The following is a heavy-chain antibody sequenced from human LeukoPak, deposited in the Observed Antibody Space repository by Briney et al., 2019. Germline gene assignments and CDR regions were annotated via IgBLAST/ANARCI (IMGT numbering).Heavy chain of an antibody. CDR2: IYSGGST. CDR3: ARAGSGSFDYFDY. Sequence: GGSLRPSCAASGFTVSSNYMSWVRQAPGKGLEWVSVIYSGGSTYYADSVKGRFTISRDNSKNTLYLQMNSLRAEDTAVYYCARAGSGSFDYFDYWGQGTLVTVSS. D-gene: IGHD3-10*01. J-gene: IGHJ4*02. CDR1: GFTVSSNY. V-gene: IGHV3-66*01.